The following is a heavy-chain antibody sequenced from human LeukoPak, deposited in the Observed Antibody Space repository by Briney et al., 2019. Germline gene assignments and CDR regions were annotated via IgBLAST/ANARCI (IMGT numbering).Heavy chain of an antibody. D-gene: IGHD2-15*01. V-gene: IGHV3-48*01. J-gene: IGHJ4*02. CDR3: VRVKGSYFDY. CDR2: ISASGSAI. CDR1: GFPLSSYG. Sequence: PGGSLRLSCTASGFPLSSYGMNWIRQAPGKGLEWISYISASGSAIYYVDSVKGRVTASRDNARNSLFLQMDSPRAEDTAVYYCVRVKGSYFDYWGPGTLVTVSS.